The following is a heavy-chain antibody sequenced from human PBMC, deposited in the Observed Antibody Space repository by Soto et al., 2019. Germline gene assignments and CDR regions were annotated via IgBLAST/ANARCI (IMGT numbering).Heavy chain of an antibody. V-gene: IGHV1-8*01. CDR1: GYTFTSYD. D-gene: IGHD1-26*01. CDR3: ASQKSGPTRGGMDV. Sequence: QVQLVQSGAEVKKPGASVKVSCKASGYTFTSYDINWVRQATGQGLEWMGWMNPNSGNTGYAQKFQGRVTMTRNTXXSTADMELSSLRSEDTAVYYCASQKSGPTRGGMDVWGQGTTVTVSS. CDR2: MNPNSGNT. J-gene: IGHJ6*02.